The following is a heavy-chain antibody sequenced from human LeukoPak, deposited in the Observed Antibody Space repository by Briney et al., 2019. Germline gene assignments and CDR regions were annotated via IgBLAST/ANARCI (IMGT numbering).Heavy chain of an antibody. J-gene: IGHJ4*02. CDR3: AKDVGKWESLHFFDY. Sequence: GGSLRLSCAASGFTFSSYAMSWVRQAPGEGLEWVSAISGSGGSTYYADSVKGRFTISRDNSKNTLYLQMNSLRGDDTAVYYCAKDVGKWESLHFFDYWGQGTLVTVSS. CDR1: GFTFSSYA. D-gene: IGHD1-26*01. V-gene: IGHV3-23*01. CDR2: ISGSGGST.